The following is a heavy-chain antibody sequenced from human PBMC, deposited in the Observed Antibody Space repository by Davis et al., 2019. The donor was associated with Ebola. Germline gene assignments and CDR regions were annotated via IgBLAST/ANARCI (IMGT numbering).Heavy chain of an antibody. V-gene: IGHV4-61*01. J-gene: IGHJ4*02. D-gene: IGHD4-23*01. CDR2: IYNSGST. Sequence: PSETLSLTCTVSGGSVSSGSYYWSWIRQPPGKGLEWIGYIYNSGSTKYNPSLKSRVTISIDTSKNQFSLKLSSVTAADTAVYYCARSVSIRGNSGGWGQGTLVTVSS. CDR3: ARSVSIRGNSGG. CDR1: GGSVSSGSYY.